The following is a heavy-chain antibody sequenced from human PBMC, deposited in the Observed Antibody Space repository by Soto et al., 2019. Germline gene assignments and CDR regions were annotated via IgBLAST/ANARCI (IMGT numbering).Heavy chain of an antibody. D-gene: IGHD3-16*01. CDR3: ATSRLRSLLGL. CDR1: GGSISSGGYY. V-gene: IGHV4-31*03. CDR2: IYYSGST. J-gene: IGHJ4*02. Sequence: PSETLSLTCTVSGGSISSGGYYWSWIRQHPGKGLEWIGYIYYSGSTYYNPSLKSRVTISVDTSKNQFPLKLSSVTAADTAVYYCATSRLRSLLGLWGQGTLVTVSS.